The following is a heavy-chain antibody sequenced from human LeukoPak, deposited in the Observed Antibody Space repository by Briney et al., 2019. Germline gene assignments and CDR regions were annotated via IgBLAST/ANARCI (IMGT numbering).Heavy chain of an antibody. CDR3: ARGYCSSTSCFLDY. Sequence: ASVNVSCKASGYTFTGYYMHWVRQAPGQGLEWMGWINPNSGGTNYAQKFQGRVTMTRDTSISTAYMELTSLRSEDTAVYYCARGYCSSTSCFLDYWGQGTLVTVSS. CDR1: GYTFTGYY. CDR2: INPNSGGT. V-gene: IGHV1-2*02. J-gene: IGHJ4*02. D-gene: IGHD2-2*01.